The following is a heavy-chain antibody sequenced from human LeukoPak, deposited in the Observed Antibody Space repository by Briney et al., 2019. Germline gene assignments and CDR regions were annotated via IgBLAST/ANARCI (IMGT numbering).Heavy chain of an antibody. V-gene: IGHV3-74*01. CDR2: INSDGSST. CDR3: ASSKYSSSYFDY. D-gene: IGHD6-6*01. CDR1: GFTFSSYW. J-gene: IGHJ4*02. Sequence: GSLRLSCAASGFTFSSYWMHWVRQAPGKGLVWVSRINSDGSSTSYADSVKGRFTISRDNAKNTLYLQMNSLRAEDTAVYYCASSKYSSSYFDYWGQGTLVTVSS.